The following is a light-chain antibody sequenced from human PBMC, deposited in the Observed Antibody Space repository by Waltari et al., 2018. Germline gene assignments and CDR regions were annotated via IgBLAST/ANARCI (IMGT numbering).Light chain of an antibody. Sequence: DIQMTQSPSTLSASVGHRVTISCRASQSVGTWLAWCQQKPGKAPKLLIYMASSLGSGVPSRFSGSGSGREFTLTFSSLQPDDFATYSCQQYSSFSTFGQGTKVDI. CDR3: QQYSSFST. CDR1: QSVGTW. CDR2: MAS. V-gene: IGKV1-5*03. J-gene: IGKJ2*01.